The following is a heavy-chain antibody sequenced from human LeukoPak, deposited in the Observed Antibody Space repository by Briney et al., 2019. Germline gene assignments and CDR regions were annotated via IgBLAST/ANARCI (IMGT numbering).Heavy chain of an antibody. CDR3: ARGGSYYSDFDY. D-gene: IGHD1-26*01. CDR2: ISAYNGNT. J-gene: IGHJ4*02. V-gene: IGHV1-18*01. CDR1: GYSFTSYG. Sequence: GESLKISCKGSGYSFTSYGISWVRQAPGQGLEWMGWISAYNGNTNYAQKLQGRVTMTTDTSTSTAYMELRSLRSDDTAVYYCARGGSYYSDFDYWGQGTLVTVSS.